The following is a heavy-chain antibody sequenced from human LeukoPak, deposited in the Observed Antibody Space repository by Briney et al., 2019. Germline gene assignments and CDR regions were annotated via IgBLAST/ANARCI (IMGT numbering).Heavy chain of an antibody. V-gene: IGHV1-24*01. J-gene: IGHJ4*02. D-gene: IGHD6-19*01. CDR2: FDPEDGET. Sequence: ASVKVSCKVSGYTLTELSMHWVRQAPGKGLEWMGGFDPEDGETIYAQKFQGRVTMTEDTSTDTAYMELSSLRSEDTAVYYCATVKQWLDYFDYWGQGTLVTVSP. CDR1: GYTLTELS. CDR3: ATVKQWLDYFDY.